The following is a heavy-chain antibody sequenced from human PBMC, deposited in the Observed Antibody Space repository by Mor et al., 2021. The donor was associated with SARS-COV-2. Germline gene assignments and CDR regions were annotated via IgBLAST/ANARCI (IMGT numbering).Heavy chain of an antibody. CDR2: ISSRGSST. D-gene: IGHD2-2*01. J-gene: IGHJ4*02. Sequence: GLEWVAYISSRGSSTFYADSVKGRFSVSRDNAESSLHRQMSSLRDDDTAIYYCARGGSCSSSTCYPNSVFDYWGQGTLVAVSS. CDR3: ARGGSCSSSTCYPNSVFDY. V-gene: IGHV3-48*03.